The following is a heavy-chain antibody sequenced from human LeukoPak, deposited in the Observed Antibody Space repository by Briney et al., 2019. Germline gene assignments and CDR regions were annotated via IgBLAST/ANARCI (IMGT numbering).Heavy chain of an antibody. CDR2: ISGSGGST. D-gene: IGHD3-3*01. Sequence: GGSLRLSCAASGFTFSSYAMSWVRQAPGKGLEWVSAISGSGGSTYYADSVKGRFTISRDNSKNTLYLQMNSLRAEDTAVYYCARAYTYYDFWSGYYRGDYFDYWGQGTLVTVSS. CDR1: GFTFSSYA. CDR3: ARAYTYYDFWSGYYRGDYFDY. J-gene: IGHJ4*02. V-gene: IGHV3-23*01.